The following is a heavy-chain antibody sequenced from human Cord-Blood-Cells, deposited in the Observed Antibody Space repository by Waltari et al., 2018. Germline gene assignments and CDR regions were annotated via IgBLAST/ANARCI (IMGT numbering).Heavy chain of an antibody. V-gene: IGHV1-2*04. CDR2: INPNSGGT. D-gene: IGHD6-13*01. Sequence: QVQLVQSGAEVKKPGASVKVSCKASGYTFTGYYMHWVRQAPGKGLEWMGWINPNSGGTNYAQKFQGWVTRTRDTSISTAYMELSRLRSDDTAVYYCATIAAAGAEYFQHWGQGTLVTVSS. CDR3: ATIAAAGAEYFQH. J-gene: IGHJ1*01. CDR1: GYTFTGYY.